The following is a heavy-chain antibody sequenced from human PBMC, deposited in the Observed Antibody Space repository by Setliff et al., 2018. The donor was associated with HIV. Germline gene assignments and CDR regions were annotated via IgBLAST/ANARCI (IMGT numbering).Heavy chain of an antibody. CDR3: AREHDYSNYRRLDS. J-gene: IGHJ4*02. CDR1: GGSISTSRYY. V-gene: IGHV4-39*07. D-gene: IGHD4-4*01. CDR2: INYRGNT. Sequence: PSETLSLTCTVSGGSISTSRYYWGWIRQPPGKGLEWIGSINYRGNTYYNPSLKSRVTMSVDTSKNQFSLKLTSVTAADTAVYYCAREHDYSNYRRLDSWGQGILVTVSS.